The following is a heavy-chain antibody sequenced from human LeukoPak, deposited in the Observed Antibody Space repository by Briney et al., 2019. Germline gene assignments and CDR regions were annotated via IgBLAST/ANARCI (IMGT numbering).Heavy chain of an antibody. Sequence: GGSLKLSCAASGFTFSRYSMNWVRQAPGKGLEWVSSIRSSSSYIYYADSVKGRFTISRDNAKNSLYLQMNSLRAEDTAVYYCARECYYGSGSYYGTKNWFDPWGQGTLVTVSS. CDR3: ARECYYGSGSYYGTKNWFDP. V-gene: IGHV3-21*01. CDR1: GFTFSRYS. D-gene: IGHD3-10*01. J-gene: IGHJ5*02. CDR2: IRSSSSYI.